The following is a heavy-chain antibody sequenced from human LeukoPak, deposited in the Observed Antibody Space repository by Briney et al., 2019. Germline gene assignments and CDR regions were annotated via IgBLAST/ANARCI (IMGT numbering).Heavy chain of an antibody. CDR1: GFTFSSYA. J-gene: IGHJ1*01. Sequence: PGGSLRLSCAASGFTFSSYAMSWVRQAPGKGLEWVSAISGSGGSTYYADSVKGRFTISRDNSKNTLYLQMNSQRAEDTAVYYCAKDLSRDYYDSSGYFFQHWGQGTLVTVSS. V-gene: IGHV3-23*01. CDR2: ISGSGGST. CDR3: AKDLSRDYYDSSGYFFQH. D-gene: IGHD3-22*01.